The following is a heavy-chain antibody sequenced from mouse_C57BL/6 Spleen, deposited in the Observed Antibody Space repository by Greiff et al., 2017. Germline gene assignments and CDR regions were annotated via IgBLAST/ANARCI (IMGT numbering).Heavy chain of an antibody. CDR3: ARYDYGSSYNWYFDV. Sequence: QVQLQQPGAELVRPGTSVKLSCKASGYTFTSYWMHWVKQRPGQGLEWIGVIDPSDSYTNYNQKLKGKATLTVDTSASTAYMQLSSLTSEDSAVYYCARYDYGSSYNWYFDVWGTGTTVTVSS. CDR2: IDPSDSYT. CDR1: GYTFTSYW. V-gene: IGHV1-59*01. J-gene: IGHJ1*03. D-gene: IGHD1-1*01.